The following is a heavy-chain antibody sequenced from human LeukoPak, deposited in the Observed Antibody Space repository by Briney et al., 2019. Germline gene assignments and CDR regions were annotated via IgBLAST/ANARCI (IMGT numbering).Heavy chain of an antibody. V-gene: IGHV4-59*01. Sequence: PSETLSLTCTVSGGSISSYYWSWIRQPPGKGLEWIGYIYYSGSTNYNPSLKSRVTISVDTSKNQFSLKLSSVTAADTAVYYCARRYYDYVWGSYRYTRAFDIWGQGTMVTVSS. CDR3: ARRYYDYVWGSYRYTRAFDI. J-gene: IGHJ3*02. D-gene: IGHD3-16*02. CDR1: GGSISSYY. CDR2: IYYSGST.